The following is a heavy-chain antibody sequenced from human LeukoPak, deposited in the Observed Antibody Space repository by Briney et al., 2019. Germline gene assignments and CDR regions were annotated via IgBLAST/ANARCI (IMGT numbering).Heavy chain of an antibody. CDR2: IYYTGST. CDR1: GGSITRSSYY. D-gene: IGHD3-10*01. Sequence: TSETLSLTCTVSGGSITRSSYYWGWIRQPPGKGPEGIGSIYYTGSTNYNPSLKSRVTISVDTSKNQFSLKLSSVTAADTAVYYCAREGMVRGVIITGYWGQGTLVTVSS. J-gene: IGHJ4*02. V-gene: IGHV4-39*07. CDR3: AREGMVRGVIITGY.